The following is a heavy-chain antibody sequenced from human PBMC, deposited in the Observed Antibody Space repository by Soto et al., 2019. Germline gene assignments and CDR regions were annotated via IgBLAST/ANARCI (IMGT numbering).Heavy chain of an antibody. CDR1: GGSISSGDYY. J-gene: IGHJ5*02. CDR3: ASLHSRGGFDP. Sequence: LCGGSISSGDYYWSWIRQPPGKGLEWIGYIYYSGSTYYNPSLKSRVTISVDTSKNQFSLKLSSVTAADTAVYYCASLHSRGGFDPWGRGTLVTVSS. V-gene: IGHV4-30-4*01. D-gene: IGHD3-22*01. CDR2: IYYSGST.